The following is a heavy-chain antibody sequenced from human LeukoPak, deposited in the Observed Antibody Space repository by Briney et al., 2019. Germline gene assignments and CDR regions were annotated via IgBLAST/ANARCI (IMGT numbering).Heavy chain of an antibody. J-gene: IGHJ5*02. V-gene: IGHV4-59*01. D-gene: IGHD5-18*01. CDR3: ARGWIQLWSPTIFNWFDP. CDR1: GGSIGSYY. CDR2: IYYSGST. Sequence: SETLSLTCTVSGGSIGSYYWSWIRQPPGKGLEWIGYIYYSGSTNYNPSLKSRVTISVDTSKNQFSLKLSSVTAADTAVYYCARGWIQLWSPTIFNWFDPWGQGTLVTVSS.